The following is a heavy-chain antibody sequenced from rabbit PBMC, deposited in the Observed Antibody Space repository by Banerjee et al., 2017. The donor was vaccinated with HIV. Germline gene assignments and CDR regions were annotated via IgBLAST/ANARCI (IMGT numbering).Heavy chain of an antibody. Sequence: QSLEESGGDLVKPGASLTLTCTASGFSFSSSYWICWVRQAPGKGLEWIACIDAGSSGSAYYASWAKGRFTVSKTSSTTVTLQMTSLTAADTATYFCARDHADGSGYGYGYLDFRGQGTLVTVS. J-gene: IGHJ6*01. V-gene: IGHV1S40*01. CDR3: ARDHADGSGYGYGYLDF. D-gene: IGHD6-1*01. CDR2: IDAGSSGSA. CDR1: GFSFSSSYW.